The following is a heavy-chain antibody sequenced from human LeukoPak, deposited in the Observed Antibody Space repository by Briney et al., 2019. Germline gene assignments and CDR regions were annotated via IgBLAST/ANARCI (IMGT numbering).Heavy chain of an antibody. CDR3: ARVRGMITFGEVIATNWFDP. CDR2: ISHSGST. J-gene: IGHJ5*02. V-gene: IGHV4-34*01. D-gene: IGHD3-16*02. Sequence: SETLSRTCAVYGGSFSGYYWSWIRQPPGKGLEWIGEISHSGSTNHNPSLKSRVTISVATSKHYFSLKLSSVPAADTAVYSCARVRGMITFGEVIATNWFDPWGQGTLVTVSS. CDR1: GGSFSGYY.